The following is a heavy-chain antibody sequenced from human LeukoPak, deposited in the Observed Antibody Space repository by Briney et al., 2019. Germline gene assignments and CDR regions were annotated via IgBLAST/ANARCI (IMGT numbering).Heavy chain of an antibody. Sequence: SQTLSLTCAVSGGSISSGGYSWSWIRQPPGKGLEWIGYIYHSGSTYYNPSLKSRVTISVDTSKNQFSLKLSSVTAADTAVYYCARVYSGWYWTFDYWGQGTLVTVSS. CDR2: IYHSGST. CDR3: ARVYSGWYWTFDY. CDR1: GGSISSGGYS. D-gene: IGHD6-19*01. J-gene: IGHJ4*02. V-gene: IGHV4-30-2*01.